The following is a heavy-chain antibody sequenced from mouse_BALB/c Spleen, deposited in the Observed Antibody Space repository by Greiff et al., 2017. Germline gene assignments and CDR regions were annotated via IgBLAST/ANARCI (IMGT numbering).Heavy chain of an antibody. V-gene: IGHV3-2*02. CDR1: GYSITSDYA. Sequence: EVKLQESGPDLVKPSQSLSLTCTVTGYSITSDYAWNWIRQFPGNKLEWMGYISYSGSTSYNPSLKSRISITRDTSKNQFFLQLNSVTTEDTATYYCAGLYRYDEGYYAMDYWGQGTSVTVSS. J-gene: IGHJ4*01. CDR3: AGLYRYDEGYYAMDY. D-gene: IGHD2-14*01. CDR2: ISYSGST.